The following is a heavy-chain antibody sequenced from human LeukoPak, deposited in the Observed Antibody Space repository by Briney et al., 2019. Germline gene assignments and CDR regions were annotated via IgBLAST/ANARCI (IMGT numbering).Heavy chain of an antibody. CDR1: GYSFTSYW. J-gene: IGHJ3*02. V-gene: IGHV5-51*01. D-gene: IGHD2-15*01. CDR2: IYPGDSDT. CDR3: ARRILPGPTGSAFDI. Sequence: GESLQISCKGSGYSFTSYWIGWVRQMPGKGLEWMGIIYPGDSDTRYSPSFQGQVTISADKSISTAYLQWSSLKASDTAMYYCARRILPGPTGSAFDIWGQGTMVTVSS.